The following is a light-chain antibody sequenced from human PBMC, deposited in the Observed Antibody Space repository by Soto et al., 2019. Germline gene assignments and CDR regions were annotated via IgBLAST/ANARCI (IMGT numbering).Light chain of an antibody. CDR1: QSVSSSY. Sequence: EIVLTQSPGTLVLSPGERATVSCRASQSVSSSYLAWYQQKLGQAPRLLIYGASTRATGIPDRFSGSGSGTDFTLTISRLEPEDFAVYYCQQYGGSPLYTFGQGTKLEIK. CDR2: GAS. V-gene: IGKV3-20*01. J-gene: IGKJ2*01. CDR3: QQYGGSPLYT.